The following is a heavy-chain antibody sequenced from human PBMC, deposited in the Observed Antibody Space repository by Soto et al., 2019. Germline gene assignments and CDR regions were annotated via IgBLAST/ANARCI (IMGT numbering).Heavy chain of an antibody. D-gene: IGHD6-13*01. CDR3: ARDDASSIDS. J-gene: IGHJ4*02. CDR1: GYTFTSYA. Sequence: QVPLVQSGAEVKKPGASVKVSCKASGYTFTSYALHWVRQAPGQGLEWMGWINPGNGDTKYSQKFQGRVTIIRDTSANIFYMELSSLRSEDTSIFYCARDDASSIDSWGQGTLVTVSS. CDR2: INPGNGDT. V-gene: IGHV1-3*01.